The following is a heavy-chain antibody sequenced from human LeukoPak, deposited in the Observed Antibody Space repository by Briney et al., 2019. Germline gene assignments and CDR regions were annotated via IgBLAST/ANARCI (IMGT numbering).Heavy chain of an antibody. V-gene: IGHV3-48*03. CDR1: EFTFSSYE. Sequence: GGSLRLSCAASEFTFSSYEMNWVRQAPGKGLEWVSYISSSGSTIYYADSVKGRFTISRDNAKNSLYLQMNSLRAEDTAVYYCAREQYGDYHRPTYYFDYWGQGTLVTVSS. CDR2: ISSSGSTI. CDR3: AREQYGDYHRPTYYFDY. J-gene: IGHJ4*02. D-gene: IGHD4-17*01.